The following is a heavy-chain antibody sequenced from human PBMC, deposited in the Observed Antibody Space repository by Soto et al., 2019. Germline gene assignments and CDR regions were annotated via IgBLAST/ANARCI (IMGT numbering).Heavy chain of an antibody. Sequence: QVQLQESGPGLVKPSETLSLTCTVSGGSISSYYWSWIRQPPGKGLEWIGYIYYSGSTNYNPSLKSRVTISVDTSKNQFSLKLSSVTAADTAVYYCARARIAAPYFDYWGQGTLVTVSS. CDR2: IYYSGST. J-gene: IGHJ4*02. CDR3: ARARIAAPYFDY. D-gene: IGHD6-6*01. V-gene: IGHV4-59*01. CDR1: GGSISSYY.